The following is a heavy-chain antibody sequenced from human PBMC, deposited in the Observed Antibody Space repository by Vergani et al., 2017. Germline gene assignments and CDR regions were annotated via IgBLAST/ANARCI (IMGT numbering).Heavy chain of an antibody. CDR3: ARGYYYDSSGYYPAGG. CDR1: GYTFTGYY. Sequence: QVQLVQSGAEVKKPGASVKVSCKASGYTFTGYYMHWVRQAPGQGLEWMGWIIPIFGTANYAQKFQGRVTITADESTSTAYMELSSLRSEDTAVYYCARGYYYDSSGYYPAGGWGQGTLVTVSS. D-gene: IGHD3-22*01. CDR2: IIPIFGTA. V-gene: IGHV1-69*01. J-gene: IGHJ4*02.